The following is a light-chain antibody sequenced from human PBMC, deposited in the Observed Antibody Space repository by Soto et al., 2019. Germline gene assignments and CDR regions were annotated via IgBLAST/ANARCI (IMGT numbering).Light chain of an antibody. CDR1: QSISSY. CDR3: QQSYSTLWT. J-gene: IGKJ1*01. CDR2: AAS. V-gene: IGKV1-39*01. Sequence: DIQMTQSPSSLSASVGDRVTITCRASQSISSYLNWYQQKPGKAPKLLIYAASSLQSGVQSRFSGSGSGTDFTLTISSLQPEDFATYYCQQSYSTLWTFGQGTEVEIK.